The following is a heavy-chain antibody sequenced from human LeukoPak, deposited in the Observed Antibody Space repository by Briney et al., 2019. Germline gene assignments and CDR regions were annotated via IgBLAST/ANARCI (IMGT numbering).Heavy chain of an antibody. CDR3: VRDLNL. V-gene: IGHV3-66*01. CDR1: GFTVSNNY. J-gene: IGHJ4*02. Sequence: GGSLRLSCAASGFTVSNNYMSWARQAPGKGLEWVSVTYSGGSTYYADSVKGRFTISRDNSKNTLYLQMNSLRAEDTAVYYCVRDLNLWGQGTLVTVSS. CDR2: TYSGGST.